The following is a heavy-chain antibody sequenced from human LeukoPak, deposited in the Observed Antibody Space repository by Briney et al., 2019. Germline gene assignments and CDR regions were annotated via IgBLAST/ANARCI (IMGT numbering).Heavy chain of an antibody. CDR2: IKKDGTEK. Sequence: GGSLRLSCAASGFTFSSYWMSWVRQAPGKGLEWVANIKKDGTEKYYVDSVKGRFTISRDNAKNSLYLQMNSLRAEDTAVYYCATDVPGLVPYYFDFWGQGTLVTVSS. CDR1: GFTFSSYW. V-gene: IGHV3-7*03. CDR3: ATDVPGLVPYYFDF. J-gene: IGHJ4*02. D-gene: IGHD3/OR15-3a*01.